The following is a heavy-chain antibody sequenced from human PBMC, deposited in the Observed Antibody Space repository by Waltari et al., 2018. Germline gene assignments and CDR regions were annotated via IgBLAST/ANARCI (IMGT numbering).Heavy chain of an antibody. CDR1: GFTFSRSW. CDR2: INRDGSDT. CDR3: ARVARKTYSSPVPGRDYYYGMDV. Sequence: EEQLVESGGGLIQPGASLRVSCVVSGFTFSRSWLNWVRQATGKGLVWVARINRDGSDTSYADSVKGRFTISRDNAKNTVYLQMKSLRAEDTAVYYCARVARKTYSSPVPGRDYYYGMDVWGLGTTVTVSS. V-gene: IGHV3-74*01. J-gene: IGHJ6*02. D-gene: IGHD6-13*01.